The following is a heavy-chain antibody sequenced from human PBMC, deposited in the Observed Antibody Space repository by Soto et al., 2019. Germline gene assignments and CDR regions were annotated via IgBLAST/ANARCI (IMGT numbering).Heavy chain of an antibody. Sequence: GGSLRLSCAASGFTFSSYAMSWVRQAPGKGLEWVSVIYSGGSTYYADSVKGRFTISRHNSKNTLYLQMNSLRAEDTAVYYCARGRSYYGWYFDLWGRGTLVTVSS. D-gene: IGHD1-26*01. CDR2: IYSGGST. CDR1: GFTFSSYA. CDR3: ARGRSYYGWYFDL. J-gene: IGHJ2*01. V-gene: IGHV3-53*04.